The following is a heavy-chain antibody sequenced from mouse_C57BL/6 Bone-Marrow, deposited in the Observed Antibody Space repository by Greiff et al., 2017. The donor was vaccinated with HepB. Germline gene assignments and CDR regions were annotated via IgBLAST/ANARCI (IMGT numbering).Heavy chain of an antibody. J-gene: IGHJ4*01. V-gene: IGHV5-4*01. Sequence: EVKLMESGGGLVKPGGSLKLSCAASGFTFSSYAMSWVRQTPEKRLEWVATISDGGSYTYYPDNVKGRFTISRDNAKNNLDLQMSHLKSEDTAMYYCARDRAYGSSFYAMDYWGQGTSVTVSS. CDR1: GFTFSSYA. D-gene: IGHD1-1*01. CDR3: ARDRAYGSSFYAMDY. CDR2: ISDGGSYT.